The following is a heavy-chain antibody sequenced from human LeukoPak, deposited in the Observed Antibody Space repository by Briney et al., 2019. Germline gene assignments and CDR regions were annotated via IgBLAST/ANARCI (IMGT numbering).Heavy chain of an antibody. V-gene: IGHV3-9*01. J-gene: IGHJ3*02. Sequence: PGRSLRLSCAASGFTFDDYAMHWVRQAPGKGLEWVSGISWNSGGIGYADSVKGRFTISRDNAKNSLYLQMNSLRAEDTALYYCAKETLWFGYAFDIWGQGTMVTVSS. D-gene: IGHD3-10*01. CDR1: GFTFDDYA. CDR2: ISWNSGGI. CDR3: AKETLWFGYAFDI.